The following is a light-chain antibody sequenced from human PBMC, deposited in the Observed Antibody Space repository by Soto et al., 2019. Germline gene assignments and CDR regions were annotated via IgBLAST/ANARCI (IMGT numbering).Light chain of an antibody. CDR1: QNINSW. CDR2: KAS. V-gene: IGKV1-5*03. CDR3: QQYNSDSET. Sequence: DIQMTQSPSTLSAFVGDRVTITCRASQNINSWLAWYQQTPGKAPKLLIYKASNLQSGVPSRFSGSGSGTESTLTISSLQPEDFATYYCQQYNSDSETFGQGTKV. J-gene: IGKJ1*01.